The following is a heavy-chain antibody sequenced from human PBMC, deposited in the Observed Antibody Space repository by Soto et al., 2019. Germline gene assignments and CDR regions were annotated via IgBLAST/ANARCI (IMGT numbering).Heavy chain of an antibody. J-gene: IGHJ4*02. D-gene: IGHD7-27*01. Sequence: PGGSLRLACAASGFTFSSHAMHWVRQAPGKGLEWVAYIWHDGSNRHYPDSVKGRFTISRDNPKNTLYLEMNSLRAEDTAVYFCVGDGQSNRDFDYWGQGTLVTVSS. CDR1: GFTFSSHA. CDR3: VGDGQSNRDFDY. V-gene: IGHV3-33*01. CDR2: IWHDGSNR.